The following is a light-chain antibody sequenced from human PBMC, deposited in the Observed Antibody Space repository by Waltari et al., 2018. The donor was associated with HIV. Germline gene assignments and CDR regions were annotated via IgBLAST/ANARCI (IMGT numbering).Light chain of an antibody. CDR3: QSYDSSIVV. Sequence: NFMLTQPHSVSESPGKTVTISCTRSSGSIASNYVQWYQQRPGRAPTTVIYEDNQRPSGVPDRFSGSIDSSSNSASLTISGLKTEDEADYYCQSYDSSIVVFGGGTKLTVL. CDR2: EDN. CDR1: SGSIASNY. V-gene: IGLV6-57*04. J-gene: IGLJ2*01.